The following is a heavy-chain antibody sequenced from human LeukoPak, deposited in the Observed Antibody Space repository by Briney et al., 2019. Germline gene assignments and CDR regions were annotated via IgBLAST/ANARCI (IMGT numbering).Heavy chain of an antibody. V-gene: IGHV4-59*01. Sequence: SETLSLTCTVYGGSLRSYYWSWLRQPPGKGLEWIGYIYYSGSTSYNPSIMSRVTISVDTSKNQFSLKLSSVTAADTAVYYCATWRYCSGGHCFGNDYMDVWGKGTTVTVSS. CDR1: GGSLRSYY. D-gene: IGHD2-15*01. CDR3: ATWRYCSGGHCFGNDYMDV. J-gene: IGHJ6*03. CDR2: IYYSGST.